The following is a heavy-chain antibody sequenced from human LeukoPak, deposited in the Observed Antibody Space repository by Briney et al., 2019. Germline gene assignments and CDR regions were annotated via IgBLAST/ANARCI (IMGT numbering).Heavy chain of an antibody. V-gene: IGHV4-39*01. CDR2: IYYSKNT. CDR3: VSPRGFSYGYFDY. D-gene: IGHD5-18*01. J-gene: IGHJ4*02. Sequence: SETLSLTCTLSGGSISSSSAYCGWIRKPAGKGLELIGSIYYSKNTYYNPSLKSRVTISADTSKNQFSLTLGSVSATDPAVYYCVSPRGFSYGYFDYWGQGTLVTVSS. CDR1: GGSISSSSAY.